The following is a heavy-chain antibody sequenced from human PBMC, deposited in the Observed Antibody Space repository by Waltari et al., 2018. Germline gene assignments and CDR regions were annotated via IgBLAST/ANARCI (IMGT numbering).Heavy chain of an antibody. D-gene: IGHD2-15*01. V-gene: IGHV4-4*02. CDR3: ARDRGRGLYLDS. Sequence: QLQLQESGPGLVKPSGTLSLTCAVSGGSMSSNFWWSWVRQPPGKGLEWIGQVHRSGRTNYNPSFASRVTVSLDTYNRQFSLEVTYATAADTAVYYCARDRGRGLYLDSWGPGTLVTVSP. CDR1: GGSMSSNFW. CDR2: VHRSGRT. J-gene: IGHJ4*02.